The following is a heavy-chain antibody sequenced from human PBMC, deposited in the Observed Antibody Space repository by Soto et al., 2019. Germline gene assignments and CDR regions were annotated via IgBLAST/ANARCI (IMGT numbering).Heavy chain of an antibody. CDR2: IYASGKT. CDR1: GFSVSSYF. J-gene: IGHJ4*02. D-gene: IGHD2-2*01. Sequence: EMEVVESGGGLVQPGGSLRLSCAASGFSVSSYFMTWVRQAPGKGLEWVSIIYASGKTYNADSVKGRFTVSRDNDKNTLYLQMNTLRAEDTAVYFCARGRCSSRSCWKHGRGLDSWGQGILVTVSS. CDR3: ARGRCSSRSCWKHGRGLDS. V-gene: IGHV3-66*01.